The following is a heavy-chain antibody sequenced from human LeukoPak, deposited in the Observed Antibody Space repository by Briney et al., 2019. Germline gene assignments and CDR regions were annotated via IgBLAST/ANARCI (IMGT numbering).Heavy chain of an antibody. D-gene: IGHD6-6*01. CDR2: ISSSSSYI. CDR1: GFTFSSYS. V-gene: IGHV3-21*01. CDR3: ASAYSSSSSHT. J-gene: IGHJ4*02. Sequence: GGSLRLSCAGSGFTFSSYSMNWVRQAPGKGLEWVSSISSSSSYIYYADSVKGRFTISRDNAKKSLYLQMNSLRAEDTAVYYCASAYSSSSSHTWGQGTLVTVSS.